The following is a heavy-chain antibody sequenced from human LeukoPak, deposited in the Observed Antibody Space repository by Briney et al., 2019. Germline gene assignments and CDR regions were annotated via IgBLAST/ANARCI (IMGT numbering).Heavy chain of an antibody. V-gene: IGHV3-23*01. CDR1: GFIFSTYG. D-gene: IGHD3-10*01. J-gene: IGHJ6*02. CDR3: ATSSRGFGSYYYGMDV. CDR2: ISDNDGVT. Sequence: GGSLRLSCAASGFIFSTYGMSWVRQAPGKGLEWVSGISDNDGVTNYADSVKGRFTISRDNSKNTLYLQMNSLRAEDTAVYYCATSSRGFGSYYYGMDVWGQGTTVTVSS.